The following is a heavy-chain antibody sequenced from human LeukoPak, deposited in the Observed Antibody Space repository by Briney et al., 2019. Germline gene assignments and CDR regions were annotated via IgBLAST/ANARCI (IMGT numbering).Heavy chain of an antibody. Sequence: GGSLRLSCAASGFTFGDYVMHWVRHTPAKGLEWVSLISWDGGSTSYADSVKGRFTISRDNSKNSLYLQMNTLRPEDTALYYCAKDRDYYFEYWGQGTPVTVSP. CDR1: GFTFGDYV. CDR3: AKDRDYYFEY. V-gene: IGHV3-43D*04. D-gene: IGHD3/OR15-3a*01. J-gene: IGHJ4*02. CDR2: ISWDGGST.